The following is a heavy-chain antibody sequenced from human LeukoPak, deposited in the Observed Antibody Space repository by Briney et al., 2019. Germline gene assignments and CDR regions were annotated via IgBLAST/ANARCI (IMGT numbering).Heavy chain of an antibody. Sequence: PSQTLSLTCTVSGGSISSGGYYWSWIRQHPGKGLEWIGYIYYSGSTNYNPSLKSRVTISVDTSKNQFSLKLSSVTAADTAVYYCARGRSMYYFDYWGQGTLVTVSS. CDR2: IYYSGST. V-gene: IGHV4-31*03. J-gene: IGHJ4*02. CDR1: GGSISSGGYY. D-gene: IGHD2/OR15-2a*01. CDR3: ARGRSMYYFDY.